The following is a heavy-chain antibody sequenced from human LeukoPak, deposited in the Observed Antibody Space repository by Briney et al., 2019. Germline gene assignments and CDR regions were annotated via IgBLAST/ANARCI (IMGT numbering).Heavy chain of an antibody. CDR3: ARDSDPRGLFDY. CDR1: GGSISSGGYY. Sequence: SETLSLTCTVSGGSISSGGYYWSWIRQHPGKGLEWIGYIYYSGSTYYNPFLKSRVTISVDTSKNQFSLKLSSVTAADTAVYYCARDSDPRGLFDYWGQGTLVTVSS. CDR2: IYYSGST. J-gene: IGHJ4*02. V-gene: IGHV4-31*03.